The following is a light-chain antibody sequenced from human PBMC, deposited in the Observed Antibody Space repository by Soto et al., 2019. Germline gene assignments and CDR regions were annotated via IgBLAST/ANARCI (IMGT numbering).Light chain of an antibody. CDR3: QQYGRSQFT. V-gene: IGKV3-20*01. Sequence: EIVLTQSPGTLSLSPGERAALSCRASEAISSTFLAWYQQKPGQAPRLLIYGVSSRAAGIPDRFSGSGSGTDFTLTISRLELEDFAVYYCQQYGRSQFTFGPGTRVDI. CDR1: EAISSTF. CDR2: GVS. J-gene: IGKJ3*01.